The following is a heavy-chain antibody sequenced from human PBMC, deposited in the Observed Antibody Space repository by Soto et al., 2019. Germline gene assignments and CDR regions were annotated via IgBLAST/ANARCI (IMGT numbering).Heavy chain of an antibody. V-gene: IGHV4-31*03. Sequence: PSETLSLTYTVSGGSISSGGYYWSWIRQHPGKGLEWVGYIYYSGSTYYNPSLKSRVTISVDTSKNQFSLKLSSVTAADTAVYYCARDQVHCISTSCSRRHWFDPWGPGTLVTVS. CDR1: GGSISSGGYY. CDR2: IYYSGST. D-gene: IGHD2-2*01. J-gene: IGHJ5*02. CDR3: ARDQVHCISTSCSRRHWFDP.